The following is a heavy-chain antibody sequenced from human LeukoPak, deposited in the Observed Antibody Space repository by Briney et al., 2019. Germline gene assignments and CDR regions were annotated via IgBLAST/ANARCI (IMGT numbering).Heavy chain of an antibody. D-gene: IGHD1-26*01. CDR2: INPSGGST. CDR1: GYTFTSYY. CDR3: ARDPYSGSYGDYYYYYMDV. V-gene: IGHV1-46*01. J-gene: IGHJ6*03. Sequence: GASVKVSCKASGYTFTSYYIHWVRQAPGQGLEWMGIINPSGGSTSYAQKFQGRVTMTRDMSTSTVYMELSSLRDEDTAVYYCARDPYSGSYGDYYYYYMDVWGKGTTVTISS.